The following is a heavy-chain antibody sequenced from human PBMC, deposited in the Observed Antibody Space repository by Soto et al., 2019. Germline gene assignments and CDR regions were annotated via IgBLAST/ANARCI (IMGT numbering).Heavy chain of an antibody. Sequence: SETLSLTCTVSGGSISSYYWSWIRQPPGKGLEWIGYIYYSGSTNYNPSLKSRVTISVDTSKNQFSLKLSSVTAADTAVYYCARSNYDILTGHSFGYWGQGTLVTVSS. J-gene: IGHJ4*02. D-gene: IGHD3-9*01. CDR1: GGSISSYY. CDR2: IYYSGST. V-gene: IGHV4-59*08. CDR3: ARSNYDILTGHSFGY.